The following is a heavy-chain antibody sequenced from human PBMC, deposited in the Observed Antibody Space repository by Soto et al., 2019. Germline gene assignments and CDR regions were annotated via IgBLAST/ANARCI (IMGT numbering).Heavy chain of an antibody. CDR1: GGSISSGDYY. Sequence: QVQLQESGPGLVKPSQTLSLTCTVSGGSISSGDYYWSWIRQPPGKGLAWIGYIYYSGSTYYNPSLKSRVTISVDTSKNQFSLKLSSVTASDTAVYYCARERADCSSTSCLYYFDYWGQGTLVTVSS. V-gene: IGHV4-30-4*01. CDR3: ARERADCSSTSCLYYFDY. D-gene: IGHD2-2*01. CDR2: IYYSGST. J-gene: IGHJ4*02.